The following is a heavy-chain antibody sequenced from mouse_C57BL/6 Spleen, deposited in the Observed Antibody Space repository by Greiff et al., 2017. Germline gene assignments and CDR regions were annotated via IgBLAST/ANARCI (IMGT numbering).Heavy chain of an antibody. J-gene: IGHJ2*01. CDR3: AGAGY. Sequence: QVQLKQPGAELVMPGASVKLSCKASGYTFTSYWMHWVKQRPGQGLEWIGEIDPSDSYTNYNEKFKGKTTLTVDKSSSTAYMQLSSLTSEDSAVYYCAGAGYRGQGTTLTVSS. CDR2: IDPSDSYT. V-gene: IGHV1-69*01. CDR1: GYTFTSYW.